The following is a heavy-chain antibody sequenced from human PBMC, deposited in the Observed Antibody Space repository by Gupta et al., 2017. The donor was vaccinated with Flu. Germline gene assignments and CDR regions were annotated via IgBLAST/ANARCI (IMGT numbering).Heavy chain of an antibody. CDR3: TREASGDY. J-gene: IGHJ4*02. V-gene: IGHV3-21*02. CDR1: GFTFSDYT. D-gene: IGHD2-21*01. Sequence: EVQLVESGGGLVKPGGSLRLSCAASGFTFSDYTMNWVRQAPGKGLEVISSVTSGDYIYYVDSVKGRFTISRDNAKSSLYLQMNSLRADDTAVYYCTREASGDYWGQGALVAVSS. CDR2: VTSGDYI.